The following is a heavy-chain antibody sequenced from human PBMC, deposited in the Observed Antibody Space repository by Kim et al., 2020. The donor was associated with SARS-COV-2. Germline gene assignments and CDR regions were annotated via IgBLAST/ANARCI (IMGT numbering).Heavy chain of an antibody. Sequence: VKGRVTISRDNSTNTLYLRMNSRRVEDTAVYYCARDGRHYGSVSYYYPDYWGQGTLVTVSS. CDR3: ARDGRHYGSVSYYYPDY. D-gene: IGHD3-10*01. J-gene: IGHJ4*02. V-gene: IGHV3-30*04.